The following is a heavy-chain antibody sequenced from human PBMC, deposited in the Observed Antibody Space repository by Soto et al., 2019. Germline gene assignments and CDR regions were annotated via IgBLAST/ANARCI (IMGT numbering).Heavy chain of an antibody. Sequence: SETLSLTCTVSGGSISSYYWSWIRQPPGKGLEWIGEISHSGSTNYNPSLKSRVTISVDTSKNQFSLKLSSVTAADTAVYYCARGASPYYFTSGGQGTLVTVSS. D-gene: IGHD3-3*01. CDR1: GGSISSYY. CDR3: ARGASPYYFTS. V-gene: IGHV4-34*01. CDR2: ISHSGST. J-gene: IGHJ4*02.